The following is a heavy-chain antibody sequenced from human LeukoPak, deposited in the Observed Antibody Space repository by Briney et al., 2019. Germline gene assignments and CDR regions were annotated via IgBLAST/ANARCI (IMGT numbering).Heavy chain of an antibody. V-gene: IGHV1-8*01. Sequence: ASVKVSCKASGYTFTSYDINWVRQATGQGLEWMGWMNPNSGNTGYAQKFQGRVTMTRNTSISTAYMELSSLRSEDTAVYYCASRYCSSTSCEGYYYYGTDVWGQGTTVTVSS. CDR2: MNPNSGNT. J-gene: IGHJ6*02. CDR1: GYTFTSYD. D-gene: IGHD2-2*01. CDR3: ASRYCSSTSCEGYYYYGTDV.